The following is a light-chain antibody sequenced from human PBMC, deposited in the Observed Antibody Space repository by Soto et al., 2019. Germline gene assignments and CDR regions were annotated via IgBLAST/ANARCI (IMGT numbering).Light chain of an antibody. Sequence: QSALTQPASVSGSPGQSITISCIGSNSDIGASMFVSWFQQHPGQAPKLIISEVDNRPSGVSNRFSGSKSANTASLTISGLLAEDEADYYCSSYAGSSNVFGTGTKVTV. J-gene: IGLJ1*01. CDR3: SSYAGSSNV. CDR1: NSDIGASMF. V-gene: IGLV2-14*01. CDR2: EVD.